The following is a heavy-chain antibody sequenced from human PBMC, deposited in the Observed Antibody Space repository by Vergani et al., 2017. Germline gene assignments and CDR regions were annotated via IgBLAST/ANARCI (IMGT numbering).Heavy chain of an antibody. CDR1: GFTFSSYA. Sequence: EVQLLESGGGLVQPGGSLRLSCAASGFTFSSYAMSWVRQAPGKGLEWVSAISGSGGSTYYADSVKGRFTISRDNSKNTLYLQMNGLRAEDTAVYYCAKDAPGGGWYSGYYFDYWGQGTLVTVSS. CDR2: ISGSGGST. CDR3: AKDAPGGGWYSGYYFDY. J-gene: IGHJ4*02. V-gene: IGHV3-23*01. D-gene: IGHD6-19*01.